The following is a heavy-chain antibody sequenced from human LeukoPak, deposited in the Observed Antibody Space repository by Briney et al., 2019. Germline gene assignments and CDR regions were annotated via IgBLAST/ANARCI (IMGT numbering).Heavy chain of an antibody. CDR1: GFTFSSHA. CDR2: ISDTGGDT. Sequence: PGGSLRLSCAASGFTFSSHAMSWVRQAPGKGLEWVSSISDTGGDTFYANSVKGRFAISRDNVKNTLYLQMKTLRAEDTAVYYCTKRGAYGSGRSYFFEFWGQGTLVTVSS. D-gene: IGHD2-15*01. V-gene: IGHV3-23*01. CDR3: TKRGAYGSGRSYFFEF. J-gene: IGHJ4*02.